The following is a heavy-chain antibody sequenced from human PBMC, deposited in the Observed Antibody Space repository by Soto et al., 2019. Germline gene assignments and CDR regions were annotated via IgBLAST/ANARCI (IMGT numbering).Heavy chain of an antibody. CDR3: ARVSTYDFWSGYYRY. V-gene: IGHV3-74*01. CDR1: GFTFSSYW. Sequence: VGSLRLSCAASGFTFSSYWMHWVRQAPGKGLVWVSRINSDGSSTSYADSVKGRFTISRDNAKNTLYLQMNSLRAEDTAVYYCARVSTYDFWSGYYRYWGQGTLVTVSS. CDR2: INSDGSST. J-gene: IGHJ4*02. D-gene: IGHD3-3*01.